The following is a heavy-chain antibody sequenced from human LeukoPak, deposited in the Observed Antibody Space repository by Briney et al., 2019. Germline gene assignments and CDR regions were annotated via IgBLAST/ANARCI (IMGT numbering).Heavy chain of an antibody. V-gene: IGHV1-2*02. CDR2: INPNSGGT. D-gene: IGHD2-15*01. CDR3: ARDCSGGSCYLRN. Sequence: GASVKVSCKASGYTFTGYYMHWVRQAPGQGLEWMGWINPNSGGTNYAQKFQGRVTMTRDTSISTAYMELSRLRSEDTAVYYCARDCSGGSCYLRNWGQGTLVTVSS. J-gene: IGHJ4*02. CDR1: GYTFTGYY.